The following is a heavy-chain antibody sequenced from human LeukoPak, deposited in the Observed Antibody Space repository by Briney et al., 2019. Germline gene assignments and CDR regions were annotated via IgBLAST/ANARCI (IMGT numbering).Heavy chain of an antibody. V-gene: IGHV3-53*01. Sequence: PGGSLRLSCAASGVTSNYFTWVRQAPGKGLEWVSVIYNGGTTYYADSVKGRFTISRDNAQNSLYLQLSSLRDEDTAVYHCTRDFQGYWGQGTLVTVSS. CDR2: IYNGGTT. J-gene: IGHJ4*02. CDR3: TRDFQGY. CDR1: GVTSNY.